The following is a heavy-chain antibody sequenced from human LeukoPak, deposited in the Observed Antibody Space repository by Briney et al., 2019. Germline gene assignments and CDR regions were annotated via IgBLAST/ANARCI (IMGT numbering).Heavy chain of an antibody. CDR2: IKQDGSEK. J-gene: IGHJ4*02. Sequence: GGSLRLSCAASGFSFSIYWMSWVRQAPGKGLEWVANIKQDGSEKYYVDSVKGRFTISRDNTNNKLYLQMNSLRAEDTAVYYCAKSFWWFGEFSPFDYWGQGTLVTVSS. CDR3: AKSFWWFGEFSPFDY. CDR1: GFSFSIYW. D-gene: IGHD3-10*01. V-gene: IGHV3-7*01.